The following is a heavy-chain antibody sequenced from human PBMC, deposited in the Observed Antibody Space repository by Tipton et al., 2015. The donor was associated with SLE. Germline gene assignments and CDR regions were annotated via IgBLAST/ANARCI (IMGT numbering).Heavy chain of an antibody. Sequence: TLSLTCTVSVGPLTSGRYYWSWLRQPAGKGLEWIGHIYTTGSTNYNPSLKSRVTISGDTSKNQFSLKLNSVTAADTAVYYCAIPTTQHCSGGGCYRHDAFDIWGQGTMVTVSS. CDR3: AIPTTQHCSGGGCYRHDAFDI. CDR2: IYTTGST. J-gene: IGHJ3*02. D-gene: IGHD2-15*01. V-gene: IGHV4-61*09. CDR1: VGPLTSGRYY.